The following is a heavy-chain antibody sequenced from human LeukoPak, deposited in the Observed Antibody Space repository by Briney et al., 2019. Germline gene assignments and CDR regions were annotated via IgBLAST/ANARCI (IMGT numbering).Heavy chain of an antibody. J-gene: IGHJ3*02. D-gene: IGHD3-22*01. CDR2: ISGSGGST. CDR1: GFTFSSYA. V-gene: IGHV3-23*01. Sequence: PGGSLRLSCAASGFTFSSYAMSWVRQAPGKGLEWVSAISGSGGSTYYADSVKGRFTISRDNSKNTLYLQMNSLRAEDTAVYYCAKDIDYYDSSGTDAFDIWSQGTMVTVSS. CDR3: AKDIDYYDSSGTDAFDI.